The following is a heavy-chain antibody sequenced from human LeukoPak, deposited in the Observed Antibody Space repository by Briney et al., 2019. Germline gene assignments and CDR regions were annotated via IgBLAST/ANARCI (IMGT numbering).Heavy chain of an antibody. CDR3: TRVRPGSQSDY. J-gene: IGHJ4*02. D-gene: IGHD3-10*01. V-gene: IGHV4-39*07. CDR2: IYHSGDT. CDR1: GGSISIDNYH. Sequence: SETLSLTCTVSGGSISIDNYHWAWIRQPPGKGLEWIGSIYHSGDTYYNPSLESRVTISVDTSKNHFSLQLSSVTAADTAVYYCTRVRPGSQSDYWGQGTLVTVSS.